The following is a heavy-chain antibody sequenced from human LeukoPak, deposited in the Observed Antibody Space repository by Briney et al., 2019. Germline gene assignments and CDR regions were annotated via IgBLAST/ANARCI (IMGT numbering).Heavy chain of an antibody. D-gene: IGHD2-15*01. V-gene: IGHV3-23*01. CDR3: AKSRHCSGGSCYSFDWFDP. CDR1: GFTFSSYA. J-gene: IGHJ5*02. CDR2: ISGSGGST. Sequence: SGGSLRLSCAASGFTFSSYAMSWVRQAPGKGLEWVSAISGSGGSTYYADSVKGRFTISRDNSKNTLYLQMNSLRAEDTAVYYCAKSRHCSGGSCYSFDWFDPWGQGTLVTVSS.